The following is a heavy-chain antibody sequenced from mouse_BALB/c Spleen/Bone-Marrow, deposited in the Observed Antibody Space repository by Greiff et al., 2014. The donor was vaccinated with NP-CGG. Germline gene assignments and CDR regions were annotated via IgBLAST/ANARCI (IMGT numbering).Heavy chain of an antibody. V-gene: IGHV1-53*01. Sequence: QVQLQQSGAELVKPGASVKLSCKASGYTFTSYYMYWVKQRPGQGLEWIGEIKPSSGGTNFNQKFKSRATLTGDKSSSTAYLQLSSMTTEDSAVYYCARRRHWDFDYWGQGTTLTVSS. J-gene: IGHJ2*01. CDR1: GYTFTSYY. CDR3: ARRRHWDFDY. D-gene: IGHD4-1*01. CDR2: IKPSSGGT.